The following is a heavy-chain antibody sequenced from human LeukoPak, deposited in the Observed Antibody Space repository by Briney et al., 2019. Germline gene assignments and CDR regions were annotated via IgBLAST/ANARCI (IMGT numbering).Heavy chain of an antibody. CDR2: INHSGST. J-gene: IGHJ6*02. CDR3: ARDRKITIFGVVMYYYYGMDV. CDR1: GFTFSSYA. Sequence: GSLRLSCAASGFTFSSYAMSWVRQAPGKGLEWIGEINHSGSTNYNPSLKSRVTISVDTSKNQFSLKLSSVTAADTAVYYCARDRKITIFGVVMYYYYGMDVWGQGTTVTVSS. D-gene: IGHD3-3*01. V-gene: IGHV4-34*01.